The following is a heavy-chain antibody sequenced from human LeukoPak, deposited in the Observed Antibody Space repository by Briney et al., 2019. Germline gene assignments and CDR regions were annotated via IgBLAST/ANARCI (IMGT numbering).Heavy chain of an antibody. V-gene: IGHV5-51*01. CDR3: ASLYYYDSSGYYPFEY. D-gene: IGHD3-22*01. CDR1: GYSFTSYW. Sequence: GESLKISCKGSGYSFTSYWIGWVRQMPGKGLEWMGIIYPGDSDTRYSPSFQGQVTISADKSIITAYLQWSSLKASDTAMYYCASLYYYDSSGYYPFEYWGQGTLVTVSS. J-gene: IGHJ4*02. CDR2: IYPGDSDT.